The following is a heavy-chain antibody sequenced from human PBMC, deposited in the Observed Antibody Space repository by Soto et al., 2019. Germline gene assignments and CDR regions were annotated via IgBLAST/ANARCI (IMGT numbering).Heavy chain of an antibody. D-gene: IGHD2-15*01. CDR2: INPNSGGT. J-gene: IGHJ4*02. Sequence: ASVKVSCKASGYTFTGYYMHWVRQAPGQGLEWMGWINPNSGGTNYAQKFQGRVTMTRDTSISTAYMELSRLRSDDTAVYYCAILPLVLVAKGHFDYSCPGLLVTVSS. CDR1: GYTFTGYY. CDR3: AILPLVLVAKGHFDY. V-gene: IGHV1-2*02.